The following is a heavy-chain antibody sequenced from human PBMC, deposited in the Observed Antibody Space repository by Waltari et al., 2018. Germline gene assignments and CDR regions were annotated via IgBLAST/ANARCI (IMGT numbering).Heavy chain of an antibody. V-gene: IGHV4-38-2*02. CDR1: AYSISSGYY. Sequence: QVQLQESGPGLVKPSETLSLTCTVPAYSISSGYYWGWIRQPPGKGLEWIGSIYHSGSTYYNPSLKSRVTISVDASKNQFSPKLTSVTAADTAVYYCASGVSNYWGQGTLVTVSS. CDR3: ASGVSNY. J-gene: IGHJ4*02. CDR2: IYHSGST. D-gene: IGHD3-10*01.